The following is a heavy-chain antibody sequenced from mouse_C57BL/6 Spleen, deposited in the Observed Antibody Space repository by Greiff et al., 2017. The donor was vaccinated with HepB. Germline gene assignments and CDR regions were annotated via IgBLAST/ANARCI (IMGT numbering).Heavy chain of an antibody. CDR2: IYPRDGST. Sequence: QVQLKQSGPELVKPGASVKLSCKASGYTFTSYDINWVKQRPGQGLEWIGWIYPRDGSTKYNEKFKGKATLTVDTSSSTAYMELHSLTSEDSAVYFCARGGTGNAMDYWGQGTSVTVSS. V-gene: IGHV1-85*01. D-gene: IGHD4-1*01. CDR3: ARGGTGNAMDY. J-gene: IGHJ4*01. CDR1: GYTFTSYD.